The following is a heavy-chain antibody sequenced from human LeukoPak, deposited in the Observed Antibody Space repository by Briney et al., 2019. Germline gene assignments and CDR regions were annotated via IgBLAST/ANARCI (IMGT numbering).Heavy chain of an antibody. V-gene: IGHV4-34*01. CDR3: ARRSVRGKRNFDY. D-gene: IGHD3-16*01. CDR2: INHSGST. J-gene: IGHJ4*02. Sequence: SETLSLTCAVYGGSFSDYYWSWIRQPPGKGLEWIGEINHSGSTNYNPSLKSRVAISVDTSKNQFSLKLNSVTAADTAVYYCARRSVRGKRNFDYWGQGTLVTVSS. CDR1: GGSFSDYY.